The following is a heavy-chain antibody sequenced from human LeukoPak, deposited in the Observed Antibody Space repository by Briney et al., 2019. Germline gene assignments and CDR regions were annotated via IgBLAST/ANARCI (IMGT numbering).Heavy chain of an antibody. V-gene: IGHV1-69*06. CDR3: AIRKGEYYFDY. D-gene: IGHD3-16*01. CDR1: GGTFSSYA. J-gene: IGHJ4*02. CDR2: IIPIFGTA. Sequence: ASVKVSCKASGGTFSSYAISWVRQAPGQGLEWMGGIIPIFGTAKYAQKFQGRVTITADRSTSAAYMELSSLRSEDTAVYYCAIRKGEYYFDYWGQGTLVTVSS.